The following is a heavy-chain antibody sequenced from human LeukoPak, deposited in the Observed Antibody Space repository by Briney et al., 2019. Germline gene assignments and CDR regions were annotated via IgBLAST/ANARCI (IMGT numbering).Heavy chain of an antibody. J-gene: IGHJ4*02. CDR1: GSTFSRSA. Sequence: GASVKVSCKASGSTFSRSAISWVRQAPGQGLQWMGGVIPILGTTNYAQRFQDRVSITTDDSTSTSCMEFRSLRSVDTAVYYCARDDGSATMGFDSWGQGTLVTVSS. V-gene: IGHV1-69*05. CDR3: ARDDGSATMGFDS. D-gene: IGHD1-26*01. CDR2: VIPILGTT.